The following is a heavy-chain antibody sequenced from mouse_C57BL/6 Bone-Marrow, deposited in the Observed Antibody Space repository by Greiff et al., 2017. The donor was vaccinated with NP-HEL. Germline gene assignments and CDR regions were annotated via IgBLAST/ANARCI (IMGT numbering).Heavy chain of an antibody. D-gene: IGHD1-1*01. CDR2: IYPGSGST. CDR1: GYTFTSYW. J-gene: IGHJ2*01. CDR3: ARRLYYYGSSKDYFDY. Sequence: QVQLQQPGAELVKPGASVKMSCKASGYTFTSYWITWVKQRPGQGLEWIGDIYPGSGSTNYNEKFKSKATLTVDTSSSTAYMQRSSLTSEDSAVYYCARRLYYYGSSKDYFDYWGQGTTLTVSS. V-gene: IGHV1-55*01.